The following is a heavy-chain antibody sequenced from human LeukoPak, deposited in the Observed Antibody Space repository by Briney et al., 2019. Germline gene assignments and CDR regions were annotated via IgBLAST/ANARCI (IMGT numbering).Heavy chain of an antibody. V-gene: IGHV4-34*01. CDR1: GGSFSGYY. Sequence: SETLSLTCAVYGGSFSGYYWSWIRQPPGKGLEWIGEINHSGSTNYNPSLKSRVTISVDTSKNQFSLKLSSVTAADTAVYYCARVPFLNWFDPWGQGTLVTVSS. CDR3: ARVPFLNWFDP. CDR2: INHSGST. J-gene: IGHJ5*02.